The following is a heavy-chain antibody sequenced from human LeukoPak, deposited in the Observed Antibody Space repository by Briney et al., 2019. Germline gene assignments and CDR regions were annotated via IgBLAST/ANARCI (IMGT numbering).Heavy chain of an antibody. Sequence: ASVKVSCKASGYTFTGYYMHWVRQAPGQGLEWMGWINPNSGGTNYAQKFQGRVTMTRDTSISTAYMELNRLRSDDTAVYYCARDPMTTATTGYNWFDPWGQGTLVTVSS. CDR3: ARDPMTTATTGYNWFDP. J-gene: IGHJ5*02. CDR1: GYTFTGYY. CDR2: INPNSGGT. V-gene: IGHV1-2*02. D-gene: IGHD4-17*01.